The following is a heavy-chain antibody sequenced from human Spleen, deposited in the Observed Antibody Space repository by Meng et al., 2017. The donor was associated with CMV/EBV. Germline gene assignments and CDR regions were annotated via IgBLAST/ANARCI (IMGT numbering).Heavy chain of an antibody. CDR1: GFTFSNYA. Sequence: GESLKISCAASGFTFSNYAMTWVRQTPGKGLEWVSLIIVSDDTPYYADSVKGRFTISRDNSKNTLYLQMNSLRAEDTAVYYCAKEMGAMTRYDYWGQGTLVTVSS. CDR3: AKEMGAMTRYDY. CDR2: IIVSDDTP. D-gene: IGHD1-26*01. V-gene: IGHV3-23*01. J-gene: IGHJ4*02.